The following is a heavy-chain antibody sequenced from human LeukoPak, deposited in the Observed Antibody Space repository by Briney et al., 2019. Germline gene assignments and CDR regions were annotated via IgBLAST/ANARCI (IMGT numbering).Heavy chain of an antibody. J-gene: IGHJ4*02. CDR3: ARDMFGDQSHFDY. V-gene: IGHV3-21*01. CDR1: GFTFSSYS. D-gene: IGHD3-10*02. Sequence: GGSLRLSCAASGFTFSSYSMNWVRQAPGKGLEWVSSISSSSSYIYYADSVKGRFTISRDNAKNSLYLQMNSLRAEDTAVYYCARDMFGDQSHFDYWGQGTLVTVSS. CDR2: ISSSSSYI.